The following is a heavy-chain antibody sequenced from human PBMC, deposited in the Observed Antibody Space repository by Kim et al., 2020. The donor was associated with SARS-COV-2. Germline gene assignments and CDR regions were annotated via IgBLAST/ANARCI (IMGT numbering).Heavy chain of an antibody. CDR2: IDPGDSYT. D-gene: IGHD3-10*01. V-gene: IGHV5-10-1*01. CDR1: GTTFPSYY. CDR3: ATPQLLSFGESRDAFD. J-gene: IGHJ3*01. Sequence: GESLKISCKASGTTFPSYYIHWVRQVPGKGLEWMGRIDPGDSYTNYNPSFQGHVSISADKSIRTAYLQWTSLTASDTAMYYCATPQLLSFGESRDAFD.